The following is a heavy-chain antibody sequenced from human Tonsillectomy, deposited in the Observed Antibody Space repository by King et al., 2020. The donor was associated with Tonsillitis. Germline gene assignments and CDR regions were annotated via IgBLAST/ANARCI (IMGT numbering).Heavy chain of an antibody. CDR3: AREKSGVQLALDS. CDR1: GLPFSDYW. D-gene: IGHD6-6*01. Sequence: VQLVESGGGLVQPGGSLRLACAASGLPFSDYWMHWVRQGRGKGLVWVSRINTDGSTADYADSVKGRFTISRDNAKSTLYLQMNSLRAEDTAMYYCAREKSGVQLALDSWGQGTLVTVSS. CDR2: INTDGSTA. V-gene: IGHV3-74*02. J-gene: IGHJ4*02.